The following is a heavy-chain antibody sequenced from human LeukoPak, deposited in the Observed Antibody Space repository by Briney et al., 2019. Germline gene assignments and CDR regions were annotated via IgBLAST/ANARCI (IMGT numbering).Heavy chain of an antibody. J-gene: IGHJ4*02. CDR3: ARDGDLDY. CDR1: GFTFSSYT. CDR2: IISSSTYI. V-gene: IGHV3-21*01. Sequence: GGSLRLSCAASGFTFSSYTMNWIRQAPGKGLEWVSSIISSSTYIYYAHSVKGRFTISRDNAKNSLYLQMNSLTAEDTAVYYCARDGDLDYWGQGTLVTVSS. D-gene: IGHD3-3*01.